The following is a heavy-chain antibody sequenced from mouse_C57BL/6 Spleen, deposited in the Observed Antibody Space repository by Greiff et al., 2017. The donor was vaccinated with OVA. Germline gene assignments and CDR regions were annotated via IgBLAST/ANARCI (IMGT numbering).Heavy chain of an antibody. CDR2: ISSGGSYT. CDR3: AGVYGSSPYWYFDV. Sequence: EVMLVESGGDLVKPGGSLKLSCAASGFTFSSYGMSWVRQTPDKRLEWVATISSGGSYTYYPDSVKGRFTISRDNAKNTLYLQMSSLKSEDTAMYDCAGVYGSSPYWYFDVWGTGTTVTVSS. J-gene: IGHJ1*03. CDR1: GFTFSSYG. D-gene: IGHD1-1*01. V-gene: IGHV5-6*01.